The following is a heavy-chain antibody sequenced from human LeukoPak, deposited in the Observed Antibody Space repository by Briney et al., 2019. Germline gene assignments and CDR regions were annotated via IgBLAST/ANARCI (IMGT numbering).Heavy chain of an antibody. D-gene: IGHD3-22*01. V-gene: IGHV3-30*03. CDR1: GFTFSTYG. CDR3: ARDNWGDGGYYRTLDY. Sequence: GRSLRLSCAASGFTFSTYGMHWVRQAPGKGLEWVAVISYDGSNEYYADPVKGRFTISRDNSKNTVDLQMNSLRAEDTAVYYCARDNWGDGGYYRTLDYWGQGTLVTVSS. CDR2: ISYDGSNE. J-gene: IGHJ4*02.